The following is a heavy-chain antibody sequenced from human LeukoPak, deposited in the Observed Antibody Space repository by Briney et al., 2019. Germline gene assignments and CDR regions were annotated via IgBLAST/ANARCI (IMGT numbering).Heavy chain of an antibody. Sequence: SVKVSCKASGGTFSSYAISWVRQAPGQGLEWMGGIIPIFGTANYAQKFQGRVTITADESTSTAYMELSSLRSEDTAVYYCARVSPYCSSTSCYDFDYWGQGTLVTVSS. D-gene: IGHD2-2*01. CDR3: ARVSPYCSSTSCYDFDY. CDR1: GGTFSSYA. CDR2: IIPIFGTA. J-gene: IGHJ4*02. V-gene: IGHV1-69*01.